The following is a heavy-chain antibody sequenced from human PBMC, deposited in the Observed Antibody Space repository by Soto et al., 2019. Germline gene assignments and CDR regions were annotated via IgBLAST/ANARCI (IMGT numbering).Heavy chain of an antibody. CDR1: GGSISTSAYY. Sequence: SETLSLTCTFSGGSISTSAYYWSWIRQSPGKELEWIATIYYSGITYYNPSLRSRVTVSVATSKNQFSLRLSSVTAADTAVLDCARNRDCAGGSGDFDYWLQGAVVT. D-gene: IGHD2-15*01. CDR3: ARNRDCAGGSGDFDY. CDR2: IYYSGIT. J-gene: IGHJ4*02. V-gene: IGHV4-39*01.